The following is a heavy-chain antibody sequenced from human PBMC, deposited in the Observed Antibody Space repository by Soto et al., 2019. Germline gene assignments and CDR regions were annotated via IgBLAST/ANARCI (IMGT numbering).Heavy chain of an antibody. J-gene: IGHJ6*02. Sequence: GESLKISCKGSGYSFTIYWIGWVRQMPGKGLEWMGIIYPGDSDTRYSPSFQGQVTISADKSISTAYLQWSSLKASDTAMYYCARDHSSGWYAPFYYGMDVWGQGTTVTVSS. D-gene: IGHD6-19*01. V-gene: IGHV5-51*01. CDR3: ARDHSSGWYAPFYYGMDV. CDR2: IYPGDSDT. CDR1: GYSFTIYW.